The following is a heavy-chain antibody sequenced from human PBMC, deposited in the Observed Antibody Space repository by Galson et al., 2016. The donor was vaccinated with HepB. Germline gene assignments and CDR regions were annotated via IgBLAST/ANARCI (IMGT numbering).Heavy chain of an antibody. CDR1: GDSVSTNSSA. D-gene: IGHD3-3*01. CDR3: AREGSDFRAVFYYGMDV. CDR2: TYYRSKWYN. J-gene: IGHJ6*04. Sequence: CAISGDSVSTNSSAWNWIRQSPSRGLEWLGRTYYRSKWYNDYAVSVKSRITINPDTSKNQFSLHLNSVTPEDTAVYYCAREGSDFRAVFYYGMDVWGKGTTVTVSS. V-gene: IGHV6-1*01.